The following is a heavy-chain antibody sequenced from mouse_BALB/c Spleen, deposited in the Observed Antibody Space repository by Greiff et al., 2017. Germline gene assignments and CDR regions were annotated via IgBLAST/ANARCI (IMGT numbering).Heavy chain of an antibody. J-gene: IGHJ2*01. CDR3: ARDRDDGRASYYFDY. D-gene: IGHD2-3*01. Sequence: EVQGVESGGGLVKPGGSLKLSCAASGFTFSSYAMSWVRQSPEKRLEWVAEISSGGSYTYYPDTVTGRFTISRDNAKNTLYLEMSSLRSEDTAMYYCARDRDDGRASYYFDYWGQGTTLTVSS. V-gene: IGHV5-9-4*01. CDR1: GFTFSSYA. CDR2: ISSGGSYT.